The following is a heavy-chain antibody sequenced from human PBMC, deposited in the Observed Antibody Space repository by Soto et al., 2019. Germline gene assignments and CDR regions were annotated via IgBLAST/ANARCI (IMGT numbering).Heavy chain of an antibody. CDR2: IYYSGST. V-gene: IGHV4-59*06. J-gene: IGHJ5*02. CDR1: GGSISSYY. Sequence: QVQLQESGPGLVKPSETLSLTCTVSGGSISSYYWSWIRQHPGKGLEWIGYIYYSGSTYYNPSLKSRVTISVDTSKNQFSLKLSSVTAADTAVYYCARVGRDIVVRSWFDPWGQGTLVTVSS. CDR3: ARVGRDIVVRSWFDP. D-gene: IGHD2-15*01.